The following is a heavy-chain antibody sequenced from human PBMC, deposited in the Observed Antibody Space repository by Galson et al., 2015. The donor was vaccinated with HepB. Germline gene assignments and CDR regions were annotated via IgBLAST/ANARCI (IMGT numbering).Heavy chain of an antibody. CDR2: INPNSGGT. Sequence: SVKVSCKASGYTFTGYYMHWVRQAPGQGLEWMGRINPNSGGTNYAQKFQGRFTMTRDTSISTAYMELSRLTSDDTVVYYCAREPITYDSSASDAFDIWGQGTVVTVSS. D-gene: IGHD3-22*01. V-gene: IGHV1-2*05. CDR1: GYTFTGYY. J-gene: IGHJ3*02. CDR3: AREPITYDSSASDAFDI.